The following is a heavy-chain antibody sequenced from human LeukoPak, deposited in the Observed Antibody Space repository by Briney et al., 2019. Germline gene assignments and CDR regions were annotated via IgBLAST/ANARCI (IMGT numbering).Heavy chain of an antibody. V-gene: IGHV1-2*02. J-gene: IGHJ4*02. D-gene: IGHD5-24*01. CDR3: ARDSVGEMATIWHDS. CDR2: INPNSGGT. CDR1: GYTFTGYY. Sequence: ASVKVSCKASGYTFTGYYMHWVRQAPGQGLEWMGWINPNSGGTNYAQKFQGRVTMTRDTSISTAYMELSRLRSDDTAVYYCARDSVGEMATIWHDSWGQGTLVTVSS.